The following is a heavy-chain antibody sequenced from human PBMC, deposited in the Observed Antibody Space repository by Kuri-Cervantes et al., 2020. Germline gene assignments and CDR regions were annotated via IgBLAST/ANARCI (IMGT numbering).Heavy chain of an antibody. V-gene: IGHV4-39*07. Sequence: SETLSLTCTVSGGSVSSGSYYWGWIRQPPGKGLEWIGSIYHSGTTYYNPSLKSRVTISIDTSKNQFSLKLSSVTAADTAVYYCATGYCSSTSCYGSFFDYWGQGTLVTVSS. J-gene: IGHJ4*02. CDR3: ATGYCSSTSCYGSFFDY. CDR2: IYHSGTT. D-gene: IGHD2-2*01. CDR1: GGSVSSGSYY.